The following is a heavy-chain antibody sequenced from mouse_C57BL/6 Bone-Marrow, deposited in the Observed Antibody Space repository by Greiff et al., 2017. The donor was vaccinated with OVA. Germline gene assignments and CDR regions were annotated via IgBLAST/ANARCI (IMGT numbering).Heavy chain of an antibody. Sequence: VQLKESGGGLVKPGGSLKLSCAASGFTFSSYAMSWVRQTPEKRLEWVATISDGGSYTYYPDNVKGRFTISRDNAKNNLYLQMSHLKSEDTAMYYCARDSSGFYYFDYWGQGTTLTVSS. V-gene: IGHV5-4*01. D-gene: IGHD3-2*02. CDR3: ARDSSGFYYFDY. CDR2: ISDGGSYT. CDR1: GFTFSSYA. J-gene: IGHJ2*01.